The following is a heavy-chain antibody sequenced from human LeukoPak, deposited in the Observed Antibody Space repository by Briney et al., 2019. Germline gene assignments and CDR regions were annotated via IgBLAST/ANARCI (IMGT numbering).Heavy chain of an antibody. CDR2: INHSGST. CDR1: GGSISGYY. V-gene: IGHV4-34*01. D-gene: IGHD6-19*01. Sequence: SETLSLTCSVSGGSISGYYWSWIRQPPGKGLEWIGEINHSGSTNYNPSLKSRVTISVDTSKNQFSLKLSSVTAADTAVYYCARLGRIAVAGTDYWGQGTLVTVSS. J-gene: IGHJ4*02. CDR3: ARLGRIAVAGTDY.